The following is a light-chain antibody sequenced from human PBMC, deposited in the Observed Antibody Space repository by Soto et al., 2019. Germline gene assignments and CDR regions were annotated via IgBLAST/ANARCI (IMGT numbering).Light chain of an antibody. CDR3: SSYTSSSTYV. Sequence: QSVLTQPASVSGSPGQSITISCTGTSSDVGGYNYVSWYQQHPGKAPKVMIYEVTNRPSGVSNRFSGSKSGNTASLTISGLLAEDEADYYCSSYTSSSTYVFGTGTKLTVL. V-gene: IGLV2-14*01. CDR2: EVT. CDR1: SSDVGGYNY. J-gene: IGLJ1*01.